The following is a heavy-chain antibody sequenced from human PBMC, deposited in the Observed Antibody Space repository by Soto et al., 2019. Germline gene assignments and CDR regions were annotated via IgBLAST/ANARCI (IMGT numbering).Heavy chain of an antibody. CDR1: GFTFSSYS. J-gene: IGHJ3*02. V-gene: IGHV3-21*01. D-gene: IGHD3-22*01. CDR3: GRDRTYYYYSSGYYDAFDI. Sequence: EVQLVESGGGLVKPGGSLRLSCAASGFTFSSYSMNWVRQAPGKGLEWVSSISSSSSYIYYADSVKGRFTISRDNAKNSLNLKINGWRAENRVLYYCGRDRTYYYYSSGYYDAFDIWGKGTMVPVSS. CDR2: ISSSSSYI.